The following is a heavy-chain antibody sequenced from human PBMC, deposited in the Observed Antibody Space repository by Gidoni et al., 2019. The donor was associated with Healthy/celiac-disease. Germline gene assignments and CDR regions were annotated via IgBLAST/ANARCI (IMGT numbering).Heavy chain of an antibody. Sequence: DYYWSWIRQPPGKGLEWIGYIYYSGSTYYNPSLKSRVTISVDTSKNQFSLKLSSVTAADTAVYYCARDTVNYDSSGYYSNWFDPWGQGTLVTVSS. V-gene: IGHV4-30-4*01. CDR1: DYY. CDR2: IYYSGST. J-gene: IGHJ5*02. CDR3: ARDTVNYDSSGYYSNWFDP. D-gene: IGHD3-22*01.